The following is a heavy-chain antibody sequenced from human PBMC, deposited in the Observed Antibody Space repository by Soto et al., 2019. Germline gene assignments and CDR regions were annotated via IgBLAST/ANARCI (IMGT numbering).Heavy chain of an antibody. D-gene: IGHD6-19*01. V-gene: IGHV5-51*01. CDR1: GYIFITYW. Sequence: GESLKISCSASGYIFITYWIGWVRQMPGKGLEWLGIINPGDSDTRYSPSFQGQVTISADKSISTAYLQWSSLKASDTAMYFCARPFDTSGWIDYWGQGTLVTV. J-gene: IGHJ4*02. CDR3: ARPFDTSGWIDY. CDR2: INPGDSDT.